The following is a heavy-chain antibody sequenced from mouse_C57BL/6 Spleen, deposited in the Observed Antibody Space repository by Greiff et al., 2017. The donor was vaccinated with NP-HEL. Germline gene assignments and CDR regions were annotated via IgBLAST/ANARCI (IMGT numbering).Heavy chain of an antibody. CDR3: AREARYDLYFDV. CDR1: GFTFSDFY. Sequence: EVQLVESGGGLVQSGRSLRLSCATSGFTFSDFYMEWVRQAPGKGLEWIAASRNKANDYTTEYSASVQGRFIVSRDTSQSILYLQMNAQRAEDTAIYYWAREARYDLYFDVWGTGTTVTVSS. CDR2: SRNKANDYTT. J-gene: IGHJ1*03. V-gene: IGHV7-1*01.